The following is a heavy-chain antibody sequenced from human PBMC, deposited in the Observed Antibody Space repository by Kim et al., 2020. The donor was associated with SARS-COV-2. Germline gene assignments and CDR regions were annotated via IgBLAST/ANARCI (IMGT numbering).Heavy chain of an antibody. CDR1: GFTFDTYA. Sequence: GGSLRLSCVASGFTFDTYAMRWVRQAPGKGLEWVSVISGDGVNKFYADSVRGRFTISRDNSKNTLYLQMNSLRDEDTALYYCAKEVDMDGYNYYYYYGVDVWGRGTTVIVS. V-gene: IGHV3-23*01. J-gene: IGHJ6*02. CDR3: AKEVDMDGYNYYYYYGVDV. CDR2: ISGDGVNK. D-gene: IGHD5-12*01.